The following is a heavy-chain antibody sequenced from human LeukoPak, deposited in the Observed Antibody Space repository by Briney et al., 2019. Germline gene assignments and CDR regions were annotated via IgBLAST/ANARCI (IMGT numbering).Heavy chain of an antibody. J-gene: IGHJ5*02. Sequence: PSETLSLTCAVSGYSISSGYYWGWIRQPPGKGLEWIESIYHSGSTYYNPSLKSRVTISVDTSKNQFSLKLSSVTAADTAVYYCARCIAAAGTVDWFDPWGQGTLVTVSS. CDR2: IYHSGST. D-gene: IGHD6-13*01. V-gene: IGHV4-38-2*01. CDR3: ARCIAAAGTVDWFDP. CDR1: GYSISSGYY.